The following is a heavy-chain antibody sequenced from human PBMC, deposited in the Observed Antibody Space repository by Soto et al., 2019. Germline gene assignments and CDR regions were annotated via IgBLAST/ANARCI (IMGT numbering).Heavy chain of an antibody. J-gene: IGHJ6*01. CDR1: GFTFSSYG. D-gene: IGHD3-22*01. CDR3: ARALPAIEEDYYYYGMDV. Sequence: QVQLVESGGGVVQPGRSLRLSCAASGFTFSSYGMHWVRQAPGKGLEWVAVIWYDGSNKYYADSVKGRFTISRDNSKNKLYLQMSSRRAEDTAVYYCARALPAIEEDYYYYGMDVW. CDR2: IWYDGSNK. V-gene: IGHV3-33*01.